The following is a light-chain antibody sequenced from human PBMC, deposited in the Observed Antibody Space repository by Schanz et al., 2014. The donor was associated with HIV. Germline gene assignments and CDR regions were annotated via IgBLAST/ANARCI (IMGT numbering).Light chain of an antibody. CDR3: AAWDDSLSGRV. J-gene: IGLJ3*02. CDR2: GNG. V-gene: IGLV1-40*01. Sequence: QPVLTQPPSVSGAPGQGVTISCTGSTSNIGANYDVHWYQQLPGTAPKLLIYGNGNRPSGVSDRFSGSKSGTSASLAISGLQSEDEADYYCAAWDDSLSGRVFGGGTKLTVL. CDR1: TSNIGANYD.